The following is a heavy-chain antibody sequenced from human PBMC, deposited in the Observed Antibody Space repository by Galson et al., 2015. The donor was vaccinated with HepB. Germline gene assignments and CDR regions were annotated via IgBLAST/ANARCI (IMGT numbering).Heavy chain of an antibody. CDR1: GYTFTGYY. J-gene: IGHJ3*02. Sequence: SVKVSCKASGYTFTGYYMHWVRQAPGQGLEWMGRINPNSGGTNYAQKFQGRVTMTRDTSISTAYMELSRLRSDDTAVYYCARGNYDILTGYYIDAFDIWGQGTMVTVSS. CDR2: INPNSGGT. V-gene: IGHV1-2*06. CDR3: ARGNYDILTGYYIDAFDI. D-gene: IGHD3-9*01.